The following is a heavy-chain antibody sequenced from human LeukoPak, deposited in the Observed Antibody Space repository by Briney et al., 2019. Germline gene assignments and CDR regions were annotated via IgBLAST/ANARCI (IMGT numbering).Heavy chain of an antibody. J-gene: IGHJ5*02. CDR1: GSTISSYS. CDR2: IYYSGST. D-gene: IGHD4-17*01. V-gene: IGHV4-59*01. Sequence: SHSLPLTCTAAGSTISSYSWSWIRQPPPNGLQLVASIYYSGSTNYNPSLKSRVTISVDTSKNQFSLKLSSVTAADTALYYCARVFGDYPLWKFDPWGQGTLVTVSS. CDR3: ARVFGDYPLWKFDP.